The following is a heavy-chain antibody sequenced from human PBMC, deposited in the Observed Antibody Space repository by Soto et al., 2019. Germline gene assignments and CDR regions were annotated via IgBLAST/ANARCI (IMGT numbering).Heavy chain of an antibody. D-gene: IGHD6-25*01. Sequence: TLSLTCSVSGGSISSLGDYWTWMRQQPGKGLGWIGYIYYSGSTDYNPSVKSRVTISVDRSKNQFSLNLSSVTAADTAIYYCARESGGYDSSTPYGLAVWGQGTTVTVSS. V-gene: IGHV4-31*03. CDR2: IYYSGST. CDR1: GGSISSLGDY. CDR3: ARESGGYDSSTPYGLAV. J-gene: IGHJ6*02.